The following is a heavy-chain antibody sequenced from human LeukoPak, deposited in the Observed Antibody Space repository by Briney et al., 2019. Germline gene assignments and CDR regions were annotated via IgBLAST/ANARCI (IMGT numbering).Heavy chain of an antibody. CDR1: GFTFSSYS. CDR2: ISSSSSYI. Sequence: GGSLRLSCAASGFTFSSYSMNWVRQAPGKGLEWVSSISSSSSYIYYADSVKGRFTISRDNAKNSLYLQMNSLRAEDTAVYYCAREGPSGSHFDYWGQGTLVTVSS. CDR3: AREGPSGSHFDY. D-gene: IGHD1-26*01. V-gene: IGHV3-21*01. J-gene: IGHJ4*02.